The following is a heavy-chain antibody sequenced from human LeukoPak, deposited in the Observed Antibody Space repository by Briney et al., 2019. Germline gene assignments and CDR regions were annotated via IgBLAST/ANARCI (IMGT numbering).Heavy chain of an antibody. J-gene: IGHJ4*02. Sequence: SETLSLTCAVYGGSFSGYYWSWIRQPPGKGLEWIGEINHSGSTYYNPSLKSRVTISVDRSKNQFSLKLSSVTAADTAVYYCARASQVAAAAYDYWGQGTLVTVSS. V-gene: IGHV4-34*01. CDR1: GGSFSGYY. CDR3: ARASQVAAAAYDY. CDR2: INHSGST. D-gene: IGHD6-13*01.